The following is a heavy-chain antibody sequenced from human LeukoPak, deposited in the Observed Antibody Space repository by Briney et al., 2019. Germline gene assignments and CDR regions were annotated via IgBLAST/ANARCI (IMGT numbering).Heavy chain of an antibody. CDR3: AKDVRSDYFDY. CDR1: GFTFRSFS. CDR2: ISSSGRYV. V-gene: IGHV3-21*01. Sequence: GGSLRLSCAASGFTFRSFSMNWVHQAPWKGLEWVSAISSSGRYVYYADSVKGRFTISRDNANNSLYLQMDSLRAEDTAVYYCAKDVRSDYFDYWGQGTLVTVSS. J-gene: IGHJ4*02.